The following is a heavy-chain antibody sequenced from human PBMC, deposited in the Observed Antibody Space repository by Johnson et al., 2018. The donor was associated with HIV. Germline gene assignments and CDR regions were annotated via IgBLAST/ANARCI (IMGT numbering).Heavy chain of an antibody. V-gene: IGHV3-11*01. D-gene: IGHD2/OR15-2a*01. CDR3: ARDNNLSSAFDI. CDR2: ISWDGGST. J-gene: IGHJ3*02. Sequence: QVQLVESGGGLVKPGGSLRLSCAASGFTFSDYYMSWIRQAPGKGLEWVSYISWDGGSTYYADSVKGRFTISRDNAKNSLYLQMNSLRAEDTALYYCARDNNLSSAFDIWGQGTMVTVSS. CDR1: GFTFSDYY.